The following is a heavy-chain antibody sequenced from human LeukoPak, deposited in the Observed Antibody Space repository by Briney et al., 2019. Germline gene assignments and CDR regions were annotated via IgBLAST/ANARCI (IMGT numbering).Heavy chain of an antibody. CDR2: IKQDGSEK. V-gene: IGHV3-7*01. CDR1: GFTFSSYW. Sequence: GGSLRLSCAASGFTFSSYWMSWVRQAPGKGLEWVANIKQDGSEKYYVDSVKGRFTISRDNAKNSLYLQMNSLRAEDTAVYYCTRDVGDLWSAPLYYYYMDVWGKGTTVTVSS. J-gene: IGHJ6*03. D-gene: IGHD3-3*01. CDR3: TRDVGDLWSAPLYYYYMDV.